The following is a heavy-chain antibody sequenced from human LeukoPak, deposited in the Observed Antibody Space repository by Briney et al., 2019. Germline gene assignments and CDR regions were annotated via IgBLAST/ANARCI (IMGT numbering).Heavy chain of an antibody. J-gene: IGHJ4*02. CDR1: GYTFTNYY. Sequence: GASVKVSCKASGYTFTNYYMHWVRQAPGQGLEWMGLIHPNDGDTKYAQEFQDRDTMTRDTSTSTVYMELSSLRSEDTAVYYCATYTQSGAQGVNDYWGQGTLVTVSS. CDR3: ATYTQSGAQGVNDY. CDR2: IHPNDGDT. D-gene: IGHD3-10*01. V-gene: IGHV1-46*01.